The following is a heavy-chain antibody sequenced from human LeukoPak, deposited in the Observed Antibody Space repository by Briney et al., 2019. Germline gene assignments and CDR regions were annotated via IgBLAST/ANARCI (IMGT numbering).Heavy chain of an antibody. V-gene: IGHV5-51*01. CDR1: GYIFTKYW. Sequence: KTGESLKISCKGSGYIFTKYWIGWVRQMPGKGLEWMGIIYPAGSQTRYGPSFQGQVTISADKSISTAYLQWTGLKVSDTAMYYCARPGSGGLADYFQHWGQGTLVTVSA. D-gene: IGHD2-15*01. CDR3: ARPGSGGLADYFQH. J-gene: IGHJ1*01. CDR2: IYPAGSQT.